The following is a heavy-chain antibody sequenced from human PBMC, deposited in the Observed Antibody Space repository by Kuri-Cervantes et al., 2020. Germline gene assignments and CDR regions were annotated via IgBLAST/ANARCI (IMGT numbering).Heavy chain of an antibody. V-gene: IGHV3-9*01. CDR1: GFTFSSYW. CDR3: ARGMYCSSTSCSFDY. D-gene: IGHD2-2*01. CDR2: ISWNSGSI. Sequence: GGSLRLSCAASGFTFSSYWMHWVRQAPGKGLEWVSGISWNSGSIGYADSVKGRFTISRDNAKNSLYLQMNSLRAEDTAVYYCARGMYCSSTSCSFDYWGQGTLVTVSS. J-gene: IGHJ4*02.